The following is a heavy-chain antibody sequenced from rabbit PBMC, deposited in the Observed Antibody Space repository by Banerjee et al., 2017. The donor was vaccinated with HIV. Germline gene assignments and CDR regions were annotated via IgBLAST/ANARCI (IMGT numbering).Heavy chain of an antibody. Sequence: QQQLVESGGGLVKPEGSLTLTCTASGFSFSDKYVMCWVRQAPGKGLEWIGCINTSSGNTVYASWAKGRFTISKTSSTTVTLQMTSLTAADTATYFCARYGISNGGYNLWGPGTLVTVS. CDR2: INTSSGNT. CDR1: GFSFSDKYV. CDR3: ARYGISNGGYNL. J-gene: IGHJ4*01. D-gene: IGHD1-1*01. V-gene: IGHV1S45*01.